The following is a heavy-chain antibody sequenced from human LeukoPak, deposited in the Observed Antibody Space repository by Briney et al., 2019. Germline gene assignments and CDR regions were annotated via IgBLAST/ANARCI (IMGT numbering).Heavy chain of an antibody. D-gene: IGHD6-13*01. Sequence: KHSETLSLTCTVSGGSISSSSYYWGWIRQPPGKGLEWIGGIYYSGSTYYNPSLKSRVTISVDTSKNQFSLKLSSVTAADTAVYYCARTSIAAACFDYWGQGTLVTVSS. CDR1: GGSISSSSYY. V-gene: IGHV4-39*07. CDR3: ARTSIAAACFDY. CDR2: IYYSGST. J-gene: IGHJ4*02.